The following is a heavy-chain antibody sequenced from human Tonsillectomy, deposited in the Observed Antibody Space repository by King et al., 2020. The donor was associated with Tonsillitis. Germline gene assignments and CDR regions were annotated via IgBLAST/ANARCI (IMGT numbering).Heavy chain of an antibody. CDR3: ARAVVVAARPGWFDP. D-gene: IGHD2-15*01. Sequence: VQLVESGGGLVQPGGSLRLSCAASGFTFSNYNMNRVRQAPGKGLEWVSYISSSSSTIYYADSVKDRFTISRDNAKNSLYLQMNSLRDEDTAVYYCARAVVVAARPGWFDPWGQGTLVTVSS. J-gene: IGHJ5*02. V-gene: IGHV3-48*02. CDR1: GFTFSNYN. CDR2: ISSSSSTI.